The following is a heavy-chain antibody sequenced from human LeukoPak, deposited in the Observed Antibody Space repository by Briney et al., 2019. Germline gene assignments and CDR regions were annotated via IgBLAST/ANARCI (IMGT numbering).Heavy chain of an antibody. CDR1: GFTLSSYN. CDR2: ISSSSSTT. J-gene: IGHJ3*02. CDR3: ARGVDTAMVVAFDI. Sequence: PGGSLRLSCAASGFTLSSYNMNWVRQAPGKGLEWVSYISSSSSTTYYADSVKGRFTISRDNAKNSLYLQMNSLRAEDTAVYYCARGVDTAMVVAFDIWGQGTMVTVSS. D-gene: IGHD5-18*01. V-gene: IGHV3-48*04.